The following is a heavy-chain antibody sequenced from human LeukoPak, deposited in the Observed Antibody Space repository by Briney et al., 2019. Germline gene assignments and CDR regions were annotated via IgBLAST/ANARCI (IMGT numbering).Heavy chain of an antibody. V-gene: IGHV5-51*01. D-gene: IGHD6-19*01. CDR2: IYPDDSDT. CDR3: ARRDYTSGRTYFHH. CDR1: GYSFTSYW. J-gene: IGHJ1*01. Sequence: GESLKISCKGSGYSFTSYWIGWVRQMPGKGLEWMGIIYPDDSDTRYSPSFQGQVTISVDKSNSTAYLQWSSLKASDTAMYYCARRDYTSGRTYFHHWGQGTLVTVSS.